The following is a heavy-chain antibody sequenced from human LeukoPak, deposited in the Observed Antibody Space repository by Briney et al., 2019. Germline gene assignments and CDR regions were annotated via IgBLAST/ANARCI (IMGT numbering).Heavy chain of an antibody. CDR1: GFTFDDYA. CDR2: ISWNSGSI. J-gene: IGHJ4*02. V-gene: IGHV3-9*01. Sequence: PGGSLRLSCAASGFTFDDYAMHWVRQAPGKGLEWVSGISWNSGSIGYADSVKGRFTISRDNAKNSLYLQMNSLRAEDTALYYCAKDIGSGYYYRFEGFDYWGQGTLVTVSS. CDR3: AKDIGSGYYYRFEGFDY. D-gene: IGHD3-22*01.